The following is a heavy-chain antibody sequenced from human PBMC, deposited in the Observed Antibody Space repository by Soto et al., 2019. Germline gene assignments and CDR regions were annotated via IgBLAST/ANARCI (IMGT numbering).Heavy chain of an antibody. D-gene: IGHD1-26*01. J-gene: IGHJ4*02. CDR2: VSDAGDRE. Sequence: GGSPRLSCVGSGFNFGSYGMNWVRQAPGKGLEWVSSVSDAGDREYYTDSVRGRFTISRDNSKSTLYLQMNSLRGEDTALYYCAKRVPYSDSSTQFDYWGQGTLVTVSS. V-gene: IGHV3-23*01. CDR1: GFNFGSYG. CDR3: AKRVPYSDSSTQFDY.